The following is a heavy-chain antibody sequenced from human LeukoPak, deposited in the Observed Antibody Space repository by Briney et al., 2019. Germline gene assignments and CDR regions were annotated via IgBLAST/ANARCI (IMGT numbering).Heavy chain of an antibody. CDR1: GSTFSSTW. V-gene: IGHV3-53*01. CDR3: ARRAGDYSHPYDY. Sequence: GGSLRLSCVVSGSTFSSTWMHWVRHAPGKGLEWVSFIYSGGSTHNSDSVKGRFAISRDNSKNTLYLQMNSLRAEDTAVYYCARRAGDYSHPYDYWGQGTLVTVSS. J-gene: IGHJ4*02. CDR2: IYSGGST. D-gene: IGHD3-22*01.